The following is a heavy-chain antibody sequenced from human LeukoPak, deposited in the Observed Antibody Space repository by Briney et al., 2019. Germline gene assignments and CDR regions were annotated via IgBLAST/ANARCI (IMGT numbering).Heavy chain of an antibody. D-gene: IGHD2-21*02. V-gene: IGHV3-33*01. CDR1: GFTSRNYG. CDR2: IWYDGSNK. Sequence: PGGSLRLSCAASGFTSRNYGMNWVRQAPGKGLEWVTIIWYDGSNKYYADSVKGRFIISRDNSKNTLYLRMNSLRAEDTAVYYCATVRGCGGDCYYLDYWGQGTLVTVSS. CDR3: ATVRGCGGDCYYLDY. J-gene: IGHJ4*02.